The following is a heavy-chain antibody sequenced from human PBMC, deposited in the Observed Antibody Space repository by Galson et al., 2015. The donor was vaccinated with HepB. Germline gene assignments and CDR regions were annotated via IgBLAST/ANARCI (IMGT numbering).Heavy chain of an antibody. D-gene: IGHD1-26*01. J-gene: IGHJ4*02. CDR2: ISSGGSTT. V-gene: IGHV3-11*01. CDR1: GFTFSDYY. CDR3: ATGGIKNAIVGAPY. Sequence: SLRLSCAASGFTFSDYYMSWIRQSPGQGLEWLAYISSGGSTTYYVDSVKGRFTISRDNAKTSLFLQMNSLRAEDTALYYCATGGIKNAIVGAPYWGQGTLVTVSS.